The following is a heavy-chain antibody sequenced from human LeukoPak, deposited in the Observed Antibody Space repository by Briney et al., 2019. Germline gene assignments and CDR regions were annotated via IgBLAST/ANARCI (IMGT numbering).Heavy chain of an antibody. CDR1: GGTFSSYA. Sequence: ASVKVSCKASGGTFSSYAISWVRQAPGQGLEWMGGIIPIFGTANYAQKFQGRVTITADESTSTAYMELSSLRSEDTAVYYCARARASAFLEWVLSDYNMDVWGKGTTVTVSS. V-gene: IGHV1-69*13. CDR2: IIPIFGTA. J-gene: IGHJ6*03. D-gene: IGHD3-3*02. CDR3: ARARASAFLEWVLSDYNMDV.